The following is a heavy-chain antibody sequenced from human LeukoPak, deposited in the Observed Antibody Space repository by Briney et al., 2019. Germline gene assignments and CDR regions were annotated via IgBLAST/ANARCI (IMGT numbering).Heavy chain of an antibody. J-gene: IGHJ3*02. CDR2: IRPDGSNE. D-gene: IGHD1-26*01. CDR3: ARGRVGGQRTDTFDI. V-gene: IGHV3-30*02. CDR1: RFIFSTYG. Sequence: GSLRLSCAASRFIFSTYGMHWVRQAPGKGLEWVAFIRPDGSNEYYAASVRGRFTISRDSAKNSLYLQMNSLRAEDTAVYYCARGRVGGQRTDTFDIWGQGTMVTVSS.